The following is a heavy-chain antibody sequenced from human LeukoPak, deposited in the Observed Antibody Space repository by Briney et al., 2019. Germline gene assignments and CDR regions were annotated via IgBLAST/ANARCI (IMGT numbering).Heavy chain of an antibody. Sequence: GGSLRLSCAASGFTFSSYWMSWVRQAPGKGLEWVANIKQDGSEKYYVDSVKGRLTISRDNAKNSLYLQMNSLRAEDTAVYYCAKEEYCGGGCYSKGLESWGQGTLVTVSS. CDR2: IKQDGSEK. CDR1: GFTFSSYW. CDR3: AKEEYCGGGCYSKGLES. J-gene: IGHJ4*02. D-gene: IGHD2-21*02. V-gene: IGHV3-7*01.